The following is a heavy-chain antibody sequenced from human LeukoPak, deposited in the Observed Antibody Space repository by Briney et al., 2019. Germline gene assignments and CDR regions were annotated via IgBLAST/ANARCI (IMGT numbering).Heavy chain of an antibody. CDR3: ARGSYNWNDSGGAFDI. CDR2: INPNSGGT. CDR1: GHTFTSYG. D-gene: IGHD1-1*01. V-gene: IGHV1-2*02. J-gene: IGHJ3*02. Sequence: ASVKVSCKASGHTFTSYGISWVRQAPGQGLEWMGWINPNSGGTNYAQKFQGRVTMTRDTSISTAYMELSRLRSDDTAVYYCARGSYNWNDSGGAFDIWGQGTMVTVSS.